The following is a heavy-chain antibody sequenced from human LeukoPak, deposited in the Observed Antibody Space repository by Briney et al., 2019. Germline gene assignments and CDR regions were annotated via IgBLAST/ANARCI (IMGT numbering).Heavy chain of an antibody. D-gene: IGHD6-13*01. Sequence: GGSLRLSCAASGFTFSSYEMNWVRQAPGKGLEWISYISSGYTIYYADSVRGRFTISRDNAKNSLYLQMNNLRAEDTAVYYCARDRDLTTAGHDAFDVWGQGTMVTVS. CDR1: GFTFSSYE. CDR2: ISSGYTI. J-gene: IGHJ3*01. CDR3: ARDRDLTTAGHDAFDV. V-gene: IGHV3-48*03.